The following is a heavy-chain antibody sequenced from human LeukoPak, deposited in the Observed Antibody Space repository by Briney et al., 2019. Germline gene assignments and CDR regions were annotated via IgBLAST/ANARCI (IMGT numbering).Heavy chain of an antibody. CDR1: GYTFTSYD. J-gene: IGHJ5*02. CDR2: MNPNSGNT. D-gene: IGHD6-6*01. Sequence: ASVKVSCKASGYTFTSYDINWVRQATGQGLEWMGWMNPNSGNTGYAQKLQGRVTITRNTSISTAYMELSSLRSEDTAVYYCARKRYSSSSIDWLDPWGQGTLVTVSS. V-gene: IGHV1-8*03. CDR3: ARKRYSSSSIDWLDP.